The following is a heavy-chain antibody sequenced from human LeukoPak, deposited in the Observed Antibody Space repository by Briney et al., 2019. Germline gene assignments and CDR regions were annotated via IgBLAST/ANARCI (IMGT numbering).Heavy chain of an antibody. CDR3: AKNGEPYYYMDV. J-gene: IGHJ6*03. D-gene: IGHD1-14*01. CDR2: ISGSGSHT. CDR1: GFTFTTYG. Sequence: GGSLRLSCAASGFTFTTYGMNWVRQAPGKGLEWVSSISGSGSHTYYADSVKGRLTTSRDNSKRTVYLQMNSLRAEDTAVYYCAKNGEPYYYMDVWGKGTTVTVSS. V-gene: IGHV3-23*01.